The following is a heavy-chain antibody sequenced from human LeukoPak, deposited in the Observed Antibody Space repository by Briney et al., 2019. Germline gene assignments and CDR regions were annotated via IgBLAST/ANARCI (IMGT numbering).Heavy chain of an antibody. Sequence: GGSLRLSCAVSRFNFSGYGMHWVRQAPGKGLEWVAFIRFGGTIKNYADSVKGRFTISRVDSKDTLYLQMNNLRTEDTAVYYCTCTHSSPPVWGQGTLVTVSS. J-gene: IGHJ4*02. CDR3: TCTHSSPPV. D-gene: IGHD6-19*01. V-gene: IGHV3-30*02. CDR2: IRFGGTIK. CDR1: RFNFSGYG.